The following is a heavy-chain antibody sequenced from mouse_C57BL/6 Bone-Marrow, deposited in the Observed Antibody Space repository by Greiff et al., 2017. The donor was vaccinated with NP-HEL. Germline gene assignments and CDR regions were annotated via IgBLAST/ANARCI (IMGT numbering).Heavy chain of an antibody. CDR3: ARADYGSLDY. CDR1: GFTFSDYY. D-gene: IGHD1-1*01. Sequence: VKLVESEGGLVQPGSSMKLSCTASGFTFSDYYMAWVRQVPEKGLEWVANINYDGSSTYYLDSLKSRFIISRDNAKNILYLQMSSLKSEDTATYYCARADYGSLDYWGQGTTLTVSS. J-gene: IGHJ2*01. V-gene: IGHV5-16*01. CDR2: INYDGSST.